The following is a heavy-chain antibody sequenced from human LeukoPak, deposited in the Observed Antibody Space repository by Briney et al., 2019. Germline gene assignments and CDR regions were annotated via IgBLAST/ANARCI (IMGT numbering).Heavy chain of an antibody. CDR2: ISCSGGST. Sequence: GGSLRLSCAASGFTSSSYAMSWVRQAPGKGLEWVSAISCSGGSTYYADSVKGRFTISRDNSKNTLYLQMNSLRAEDTAVYYCAKDRARITMIVVVTNFDYWGQGTLVTVSS. CDR3: AKDRARITMIVVVTNFDY. D-gene: IGHD3-22*01. CDR1: GFTSSSYA. J-gene: IGHJ4*02. V-gene: IGHV3-23*01.